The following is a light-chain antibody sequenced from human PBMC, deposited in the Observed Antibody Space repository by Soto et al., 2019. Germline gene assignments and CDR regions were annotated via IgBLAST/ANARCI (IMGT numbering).Light chain of an antibody. V-gene: IGKV3-11*01. Sequence: EIVLTQSPATLSLSPGERATLSCRASQSVSSYLAWYQQKPGQAPRLLIYDASNRATGIPARCSGSGSGTDFALTISSLEPEDFAVYYCQQRSNWAYTFGQGTKREIK. CDR3: QQRSNWAYT. J-gene: IGKJ2*01. CDR1: QSVSSY. CDR2: DAS.